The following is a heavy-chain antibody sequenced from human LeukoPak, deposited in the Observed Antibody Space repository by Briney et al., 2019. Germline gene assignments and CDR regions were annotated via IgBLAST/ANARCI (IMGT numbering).Heavy chain of an antibody. V-gene: IGHV4-34*01. J-gene: IGHJ4*02. CDR3: TRGRYVAYDY. CDR2: IKHSGRT. Sequence: PSXXXXLTCAXXGGSFSGYYXGWIRQPAGKGRDWIGEIKHSGRTNYNTSLKRGVTIPVDTSKKQLSLKMRSGNAGGKAGDYWTRGRYVAYDYWGQGTLVTVSS. D-gene: IGHD1-1*01. CDR1: GGSFSGYY.